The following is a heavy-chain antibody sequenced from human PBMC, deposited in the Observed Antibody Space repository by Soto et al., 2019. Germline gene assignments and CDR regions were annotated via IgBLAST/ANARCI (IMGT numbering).Heavy chain of an antibody. D-gene: IGHD2-15*01. CDR1: GFSLSTGGVG. V-gene: IGHV2-5*02. Sequence: QITLKESGPTLVKPTQTLTLTCTFSGFSLSTGGVGVGWIRHPPGKALKWLALIYWDEDKRYRISLQNRLTSTAETTDNQVVLSMSNMGPDDTATYYFAQRNVEVVGGSTNTCDYCGQGAIVTVS. CDR3: AQRNVEVVGGSTNTCDY. CDR2: IYWDEDK. J-gene: IGHJ4*02.